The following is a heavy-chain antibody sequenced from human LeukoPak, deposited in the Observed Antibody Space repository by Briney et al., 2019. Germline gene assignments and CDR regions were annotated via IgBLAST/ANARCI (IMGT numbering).Heavy chain of an antibody. D-gene: IGHD6-19*01. J-gene: IGHJ4*02. CDR3: ACRSQYISGWSFDY. CDR2: IYPGDSDT. CDR1: GYSFPSHW. V-gene: IGHV5-51*01. Sequence: GESLKISGKGSGYSFPSHWIGWVRQMPGKGLEWMGIIYPGDSDTRYSPSFQGQVTISADKSISTAYLQWSSLKASDTAMYYCACRSQYISGWSFDYWGQGTLVTVSS.